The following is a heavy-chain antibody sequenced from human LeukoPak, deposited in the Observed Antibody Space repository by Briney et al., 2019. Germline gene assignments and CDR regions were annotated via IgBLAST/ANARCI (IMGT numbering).Heavy chain of an antibody. V-gene: IGHV3-30*02. J-gene: IGHJ4*02. D-gene: IGHD4-17*01. CDR1: GFTFSSYG. CDR2: IRYDGSNK. CDR3: ANNLGGVYGDYVV. Sequence: GGSLRLSCAASGFTFSSYGMHWVRQAPGKGLEWVAFIRYDGSNKYYADSVKGRFTISRDNSKNTLYLQMNSLRAEDTAVYYCANNLGGVYGDYVVWGQGTPVTVSS.